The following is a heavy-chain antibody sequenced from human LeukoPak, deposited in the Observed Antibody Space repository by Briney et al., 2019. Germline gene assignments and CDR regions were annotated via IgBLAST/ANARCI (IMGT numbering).Heavy chain of an antibody. V-gene: IGHV4-4*07. CDR3: ARETLYCSGGSCYDYFDY. CDR1: GCSISSYY. CDR2: FYTSGST. D-gene: IGHD2-15*01. J-gene: IGHJ4*02. Sequence: PSETLSLTCTVSGCSISSYYWSGMLQPAAKGVQGIGRFYTSGSTNYNPSLQSRVTMSVDTSKNQFSLKLSSVTAADTAVYYCARETLYCSGGSCYDYFDYWGQGTLVTVSS.